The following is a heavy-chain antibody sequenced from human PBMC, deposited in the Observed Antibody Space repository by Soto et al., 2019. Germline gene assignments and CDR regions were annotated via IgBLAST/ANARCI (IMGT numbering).Heavy chain of an antibody. J-gene: IGHJ6*02. CDR1: GYTFTSYG. D-gene: IGHD3-3*01. CDR2: ISAYNGNT. CDR3: ARDQMAYYDFWRGYYHEGHGIDV. Sequence: QVQLVQSGAEVKKPGASVKVSCKASGYTFTSYGISWVRQAPGQGLEWMGWISAYNGNTNYAQKLQGRVTMTTDTTTITAYRELRSLRSDDTAVYYWARDQMAYYDFWRGYYHEGHGIDVWGQGTTVTVSS. V-gene: IGHV1-18*04.